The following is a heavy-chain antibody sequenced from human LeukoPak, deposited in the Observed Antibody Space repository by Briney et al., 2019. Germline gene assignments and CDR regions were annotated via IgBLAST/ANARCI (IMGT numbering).Heavy chain of an antibody. CDR2: INPKSGDS. D-gene: IGHD5-18*01. V-gene: IGHV1-2*02. CDR1: GYVFPGYY. J-gene: IGHJ4*02. Sequence: GASVKVSCKASGYVFPGYYIYWVRQAPGQGLEWVGWINPKSGDSNYGQRFQGRVIMTRDTSTTTAYMEVSRLASGDTAVYYCTRGSSYGLPHQFWGQGTLVTVSS. CDR3: TRGSSYGLPHQF.